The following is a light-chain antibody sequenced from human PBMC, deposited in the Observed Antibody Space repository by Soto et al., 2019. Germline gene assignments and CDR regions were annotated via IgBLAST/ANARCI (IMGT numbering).Light chain of an antibody. J-gene: IGKJ1*01. V-gene: IGKV1-5*03. CDR1: QSISSW. CDR3: QQYSSYST. CDR2: QAS. Sequence: DIQMTQSPSTLSASVGDRVTITCRASQSISSWLAWYQQKPGKAPKLLIYQASSFESGVPSRFSDSGSGTEFTLTISSLQPDDFATYYCQQYSSYSTLGQGTKVEIK.